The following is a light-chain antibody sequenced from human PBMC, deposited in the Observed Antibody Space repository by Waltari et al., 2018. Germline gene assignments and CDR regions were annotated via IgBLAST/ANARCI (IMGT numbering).Light chain of an antibody. CDR1: SGDVGGLKF. CDR3: SSDTSSRSRV. Sequence: QSALTQPASVSGSPGQSITISCTGTSGDVGGLKFVLWYQQYAGKAPKLIIFDVSNRPSGVSTRFSGSKSGNTASLTISGLQAEDEAYYVCSSDTSSRSRVFGGGTKVTV. CDR2: DVS. J-gene: IGLJ3*02. V-gene: IGLV2-14*03.